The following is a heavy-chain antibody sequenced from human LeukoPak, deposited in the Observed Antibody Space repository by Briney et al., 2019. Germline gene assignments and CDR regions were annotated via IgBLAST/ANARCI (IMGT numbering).Heavy chain of an antibody. D-gene: IGHD1-1*01. Sequence: PETLSLICTVSGGSISSYYWSWIRQPPGKGLEWIGHIYFSGSTNYNASLQSRVTISVDTSKNQFSLNLKSVTAADTAVYYCARVEPPAYYYGMDVWGQGTTVIVSS. CDR2: IYFSGST. CDR1: GGSISSYY. V-gene: IGHV4-59*01. CDR3: ARVEPPAYYYGMDV. J-gene: IGHJ6*02.